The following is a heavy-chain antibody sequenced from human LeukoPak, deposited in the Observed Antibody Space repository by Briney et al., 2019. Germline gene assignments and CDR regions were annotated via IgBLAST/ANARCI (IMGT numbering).Heavy chain of an antibody. D-gene: IGHD4-17*01. V-gene: IGHV3-23*01. J-gene: IGHJ4*02. Sequence: GRSLRLSCAASGFTFSSYAMHWVRQAPGKGLEWVSAISGSGGSTYYADSVKGRFAISRDNSKNTLYLQMNSLRAEDTAVYYCAKGRGDDYGDYEWNFDHWGQGTLVTVSS. CDR2: ISGSGGST. CDR1: GFTFSSYA. CDR3: AKGRGDDYGDYEWNFDH.